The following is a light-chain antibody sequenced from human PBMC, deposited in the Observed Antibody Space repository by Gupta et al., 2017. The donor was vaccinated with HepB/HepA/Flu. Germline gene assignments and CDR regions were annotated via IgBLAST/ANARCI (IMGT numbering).Light chain of an antibody. J-gene: IGKJ3*01. Sequence: IPMTQSPSSLSASVVDRVTITCRSSQSILMDLNWCQKKPGKAPNLMIYTSSSVQSGVASRFSGGGSGTDFTLNISRLQPEDFATYYWKQTYSVPPTFGPGTKVDIK. V-gene: IGKV1-39*01. CDR1: QSILMD. CDR2: TSS. CDR3: KQTYSVPPT.